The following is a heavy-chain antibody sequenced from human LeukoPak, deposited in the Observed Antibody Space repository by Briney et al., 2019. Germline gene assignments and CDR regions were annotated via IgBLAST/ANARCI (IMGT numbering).Heavy chain of an antibody. CDR2: IYYSGST. CDR1: GFTFSNYA. J-gene: IGHJ6*02. V-gene: IGHV4-59*01. Sequence: PGGSLRLSCAASGFTFSNYAMSWIRQPPGKGLEWIGYIYYSGSTNYNPSLKSRVTISVDTSKNQFSLKLSSVTAADTAVYYCARDRVQANPRRGYYYYYGMDVWGQGTTVTVSS. D-gene: IGHD1-1*01. CDR3: ARDRVQANPRRGYYYYYGMDV.